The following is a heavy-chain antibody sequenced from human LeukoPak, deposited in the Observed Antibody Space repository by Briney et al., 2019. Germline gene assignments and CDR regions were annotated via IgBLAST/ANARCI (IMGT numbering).Heavy chain of an antibody. CDR3: ARDLRATYYYDSSSTAFDY. V-gene: IGHV1-18*01. CDR2: ISAYNGNT. Sequence: ASVKVSCKASGYTFTSYGISWVRQAPGQGLEWMGWISAYNGNTNYAQKLQDRVTMTTDASTSTAYMELRSLRSDDTAVYYCARDLRATYYYDSSSTAFDYWGQGTLVTVSS. J-gene: IGHJ4*02. D-gene: IGHD3-22*01. CDR1: GYTFTSYG.